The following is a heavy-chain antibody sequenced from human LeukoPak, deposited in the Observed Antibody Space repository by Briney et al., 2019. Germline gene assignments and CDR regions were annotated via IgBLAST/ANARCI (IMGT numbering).Heavy chain of an antibody. CDR3: ARRAYSAAYWKHFDY. V-gene: IGHV4-61*02. D-gene: IGHD1-1*01. Sequence: SETLSLTCTVSGGSISSGSYYWSWIRQPAGKGLEWIGRIYTSGSTNYNPSLKSRVTISVDTSKNQFSLKLNSVTAADTAVYFCARRAYSAAYWKHFDYWGQGTLVTVSS. J-gene: IGHJ4*02. CDR1: GGSISSGSYY. CDR2: IYTSGST.